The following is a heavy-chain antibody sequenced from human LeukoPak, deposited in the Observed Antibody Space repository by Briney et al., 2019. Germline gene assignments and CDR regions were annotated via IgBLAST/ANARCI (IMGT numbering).Heavy chain of an antibody. CDR3: ARVRYFDY. J-gene: IGHJ4*02. Sequence: PSETLSLTCTVSGGSISSYYWGWIRQPPGKGLEWIGSIYHSGSTYYNPSLKSRVTISVDTSKNQFSLKLSSVTAADTAVYYCARVRYFDYWGQGTLVTVSS. CDR2: IYHSGST. V-gene: IGHV4-38-2*02. CDR1: GGSISSYY.